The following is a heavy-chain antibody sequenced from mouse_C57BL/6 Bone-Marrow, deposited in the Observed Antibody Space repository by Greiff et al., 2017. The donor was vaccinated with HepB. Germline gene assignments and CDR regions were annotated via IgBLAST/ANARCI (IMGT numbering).Heavy chain of an antibody. CDR3: ARGGPFAY. CDR2: ISSGSSNN. Sequence: EVKLVESGGGLVKPGGSLKLSCAASGFTFSDYGMHWVRQAPEKGLEWVAYISSGSSNNYYADTVKGRFTISSDNAKNTLFLQMTSLRSEDTAVYYCARGGPFAYWGRGQLITVSA. V-gene: IGHV5-17*01. J-gene: IGHJ3*01. CDR1: GFTFSDYG. D-gene: IGHD1-1*02.